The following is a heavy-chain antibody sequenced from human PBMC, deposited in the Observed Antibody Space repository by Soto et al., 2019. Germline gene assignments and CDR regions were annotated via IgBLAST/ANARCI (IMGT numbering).Heavy chain of an antibody. V-gene: IGHV3-23*01. CDR2: ISGSGGST. CDR3: AKDSSSYGDYGYYYYYMDV. J-gene: IGHJ6*03. D-gene: IGHD4-17*01. Sequence: AISGSGGSTYYADSVKGRFTISRDNSKNTLYLQMNSLRAEDTAVYYCAKDSSSYGDYGYYYYYMDVWGKGTTVTVSS.